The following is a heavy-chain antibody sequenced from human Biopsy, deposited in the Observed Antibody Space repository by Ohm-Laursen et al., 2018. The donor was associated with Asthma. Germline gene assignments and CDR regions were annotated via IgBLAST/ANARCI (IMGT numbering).Heavy chain of an antibody. V-gene: IGHV4-30-4*01. J-gene: IGHJ6*02. D-gene: IGHD4-23*01. CDR3: ARVASYGGLYFGIDV. Sequence: SETLSLTCTVGGAYIGSRDHHWSWIRQSTGTGPEWIGFVFWSGTTHYNRSLERRLSISIDTTRNEFSMTLRSVTAADTAVYFCARVASYGGLYFGIDVWGPGTTVPVS. CDR1: GAYIGSRDHH. CDR2: VFWSGTT.